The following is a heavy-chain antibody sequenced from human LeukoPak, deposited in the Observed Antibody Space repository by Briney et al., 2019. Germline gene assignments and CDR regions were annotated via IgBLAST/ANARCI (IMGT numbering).Heavy chain of an antibody. CDR1: GYTFTGYY. D-gene: IGHD7-27*01. CDR3: ARPPRTGAYYYMDV. V-gene: IGHV1-2*06. Sequence: ASVKVSCKASGYTFTGYYMHWVRQAPGQGLEWMVRINPNSGGTNYAQKFQGRVTMTRDTSISTAYMELSRLRSDDTAVYYCARPPRTGAYYYMDVWGKGTTVTVSS. J-gene: IGHJ6*03. CDR2: INPNSGGT.